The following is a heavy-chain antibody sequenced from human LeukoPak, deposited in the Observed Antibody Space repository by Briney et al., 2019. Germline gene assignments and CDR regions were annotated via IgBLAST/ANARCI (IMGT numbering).Heavy chain of an antibody. D-gene: IGHD1-7*01. J-gene: IGHJ5*02. CDR2: IYPDDSDT. CDR3: ARQRRNYAGGFDP. Sequence: GESLKISCKGSGYTFTNFWIGWVRHMPGKGLEWMGIIYPDDSDTRYSPSFQGQVTISADKSITTAYLQWSSLKASDTAMYYCARQRRNYAGGFDPWSQGTLVTVSS. V-gene: IGHV5-51*01. CDR1: GYTFTNFW.